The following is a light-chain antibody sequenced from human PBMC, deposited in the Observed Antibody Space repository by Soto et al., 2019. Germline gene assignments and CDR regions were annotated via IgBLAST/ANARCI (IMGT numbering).Light chain of an antibody. CDR1: QSVSTK. J-gene: IGKJ3*01. Sequence: MVMTQSPATLSVSPGERATLSCRASQSVSTKLAWYQQKPGQAPRLLIYGASTRATGIPARFSGSGSGTDFTLTISRLQSEYFAVYYCQQYNNWPYTFGPGTRVDIK. CDR3: QQYNNWPYT. CDR2: GAS. V-gene: IGKV3D-15*01.